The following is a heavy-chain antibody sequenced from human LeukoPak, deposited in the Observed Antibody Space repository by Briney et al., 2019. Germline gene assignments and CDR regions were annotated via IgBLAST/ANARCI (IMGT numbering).Heavy chain of an antibody. Sequence: KTSETLSLTCTVSGGSISSYYWSWIRQPPGKGLEWIGYIYYSGSTNYNPSLKSRVTISVDTSKNQFSLKLSSVTAADTAVYYCAGSTYGSGAYWYFDLWGRGTLVTVSS. V-gene: IGHV4-59*01. CDR1: GGSISSYY. J-gene: IGHJ2*01. CDR2: IYYSGST. D-gene: IGHD3-10*01. CDR3: AGSTYGSGAYWYFDL.